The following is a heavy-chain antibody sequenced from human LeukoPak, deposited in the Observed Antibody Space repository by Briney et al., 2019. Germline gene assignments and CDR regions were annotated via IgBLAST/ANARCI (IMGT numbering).Heavy chain of an antibody. CDR1: GYTFTSYD. CDR2: MNPNSGNT. D-gene: IGHD3-10*01. J-gene: IGHJ5*02. Sequence: ASVKVSSKASGYTFTSYDINWVRQATGQGLEWMGWMNPNSGNTGYAQKFQGRVTMTRNTSISTAYMELSSLRSEDTAVYYCARSITMVRRVIDWFDPWGQGTLVTVSS. CDR3: ARSITMVRRVIDWFDP. V-gene: IGHV1-8*01.